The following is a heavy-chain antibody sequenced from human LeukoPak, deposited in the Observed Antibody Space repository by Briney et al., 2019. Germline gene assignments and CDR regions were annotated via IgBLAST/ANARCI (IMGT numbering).Heavy chain of an antibody. CDR1: GFTFSSYE. Sequence: GGSLRLSCAASGFTFSSYEMNWVRQAPGKGLEWASYISSSSSYIYYADSVKGRFTISRDNAKNSLYLQMNSLRAEDTAVYYCARDSHGAGAYCYYYYMDVWGKGTTVTISS. J-gene: IGHJ6*03. CDR3: ARDSHGAGAYCYYYYMDV. V-gene: IGHV3-21*05. CDR2: ISSSSSYI. D-gene: IGHD1-1*01.